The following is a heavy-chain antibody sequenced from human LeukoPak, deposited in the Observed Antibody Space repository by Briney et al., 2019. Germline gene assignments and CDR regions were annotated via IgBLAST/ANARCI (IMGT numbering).Heavy chain of an antibody. CDR2: ISAYNGNT. CDR3: ASSSPSTVQLWLQSDY. J-gene: IGHJ4*02. D-gene: IGHD5-18*01. V-gene: IGHV1-18*01. Sequence: VASVRVSCKASGYTFTSYGISWVRQAPGQGLEWMGWISAYNGNTNYAQKLQGRVTMTTDTSTSTAYMVLRSLRSDDTAVYYCASSSPSTVQLWLQSDYWGQGTLVTVSS. CDR1: GYTFTSYG.